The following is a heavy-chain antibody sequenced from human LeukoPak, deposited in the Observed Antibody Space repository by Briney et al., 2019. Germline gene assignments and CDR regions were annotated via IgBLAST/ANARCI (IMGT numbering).Heavy chain of an antibody. J-gene: IGHJ4*02. D-gene: IGHD6-19*01. CDR2: IYPGDSDT. V-gene: IGHV5-51*01. CDR1: GYSFTSYW. CDR3: ARQWLLPEAFDY. Sequence: GGSLEISCKGSGYSFTSYWIGWVRQMPGKGLEGMGIIYPGDSDTRYSPSFQGQVTISADKSISTAYLQWSSLKASDTAMYYCARQWLLPEAFDYWGQGTLVTVSS.